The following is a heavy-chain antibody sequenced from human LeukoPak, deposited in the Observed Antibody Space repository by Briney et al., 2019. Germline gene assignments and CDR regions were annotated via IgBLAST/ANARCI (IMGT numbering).Heavy chain of an antibody. J-gene: IGHJ3*02. CDR1: GYTFTGYY. CDR3: ARGEMITFGGVIVISAFDI. D-gene: IGHD3-16*02. V-gene: IGHV1-2*02. Sequence: ASVKVSCKASGYTFTGYYMNWVRQAPGQGLEWMGYINPTSGGTNYAQEFQGRVTMTRDTSISTAYMELSRLTSDDTAVYYCARGEMITFGGVIVISAFDIWGQGTMVTVS. CDR2: INPTSGGT.